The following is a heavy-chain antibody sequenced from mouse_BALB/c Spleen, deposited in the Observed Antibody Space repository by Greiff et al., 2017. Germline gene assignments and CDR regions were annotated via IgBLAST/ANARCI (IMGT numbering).Heavy chain of an antibody. CDR3: ARGGDGYYGYAMDY. CDR2: ISTYYGDA. Sequence: VQLQESGAELVRPGVSVKISCKGSGYTFTDYAMHWVKQSHAKSLEWIGVISTYYGDASYNQKFKGKATMTVDKSSSTAYMELARLTSEDSAIYYCARGGDGYYGYAMDYWGQGTSVTVSS. J-gene: IGHJ4*01. CDR1: GYTFTDYA. D-gene: IGHD2-3*01. V-gene: IGHV1S137*01.